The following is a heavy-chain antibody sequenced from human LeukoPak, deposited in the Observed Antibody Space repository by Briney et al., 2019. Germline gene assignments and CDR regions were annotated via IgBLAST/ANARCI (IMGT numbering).Heavy chain of an antibody. J-gene: IGHJ5*02. CDR1: GYTFTSYY. Sequence: ASVKVSCKASGYTFTSYYMHWVRQAPGQRLEWMGWINAGNGNTKYSQEFQGRVTITRDTSASTAYMELSSLKSEDMAVYYCARSGGYESNWLDPWGQGTLVTVSS. CDR2: INAGNGNT. D-gene: IGHD5-12*01. CDR3: ARSGGYESNWLDP. V-gene: IGHV1-3*03.